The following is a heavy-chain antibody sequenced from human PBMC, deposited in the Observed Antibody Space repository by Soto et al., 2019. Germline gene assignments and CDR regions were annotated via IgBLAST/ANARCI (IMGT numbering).Heavy chain of an antibody. V-gene: IGHV3-15*01. CDR2: IKIKTDGWTT. Sequence: LRLSCAPAGCTFSNAWMSLVGQAPFNGLEWVGRIKIKTDGWTTDYAAPVKGRFTISRDDSKNTLYLQMNSLTTEDTAVYYCTKAPMIVVVIEVSDAFDIWGQGTMVTVSS. J-gene: IGHJ3*02. D-gene: IGHD3-22*01. CDR3: TKAPMIVVVIEVSDAFDI. CDR1: GCTFSNAW.